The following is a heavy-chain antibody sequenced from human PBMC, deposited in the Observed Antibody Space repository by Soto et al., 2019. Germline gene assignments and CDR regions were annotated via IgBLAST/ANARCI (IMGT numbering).Heavy chain of an antibody. D-gene: IGHD4-17*01. CDR1: GYTFTSYD. CDR2: MNPNSGNT. J-gene: IGHJ4*02. Sequence: QVQLVQSGAEVKKPGASVKVSCKASGYTFTSYDINWVRQATGQGLEWMGWMNPNSGNTGYAQKFQGRVTMTRNTSISTAYIELSSRSSEDTAVYYCARGRYGDYSIDYWGQGTLVTVAS. V-gene: IGHV1-8*01. CDR3: ARGRYGDYSIDY.